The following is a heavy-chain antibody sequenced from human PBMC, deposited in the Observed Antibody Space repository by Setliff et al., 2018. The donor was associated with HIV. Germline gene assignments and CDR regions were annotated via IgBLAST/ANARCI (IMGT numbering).Heavy chain of an antibody. CDR2: VYYSGTT. J-gene: IGHJ6*03. Sequence: SETLSLTCAVSGGSISSVNWWTWVRQPPGKGLEWIGSVYYSGTTYYNPSLKSRLRMSVDTSKNRFTLKVISMTAADTAVYYCARSRNYRHYYYYYMDVWGKGTTVTVSS. CDR3: ARSRNYRHYYYYYMDV. D-gene: IGHD1-7*01. CDR1: GGSISSVNW. V-gene: IGHV4-4*02.